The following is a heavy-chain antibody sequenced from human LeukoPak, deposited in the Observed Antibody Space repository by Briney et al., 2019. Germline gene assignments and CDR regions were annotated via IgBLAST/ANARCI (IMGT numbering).Heavy chain of an antibody. Sequence: GGSLRLSCAASGFTFSTYGMSWVRQAPGKGLEWVANIKQDGSEKYYVDSVKGRFTISRDNAKNSLYLQMNSLRAEDTAVYYCARDAKIRGYYMDVWGKGTTVTVSS. CDR1: GFTFSTYG. CDR2: IKQDGSEK. V-gene: IGHV3-7*01. J-gene: IGHJ6*03. D-gene: IGHD4/OR15-4a*01. CDR3: ARDAKIRGYYMDV.